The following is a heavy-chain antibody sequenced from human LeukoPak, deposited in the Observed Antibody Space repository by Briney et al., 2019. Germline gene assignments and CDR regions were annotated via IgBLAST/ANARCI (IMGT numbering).Heavy chain of an antibody. CDR1: GFTFSSYA. D-gene: IGHD3-3*01. CDR2: ISYDGSNK. V-gene: IGHV3-30-3*01. CDR3: ARDSSDFWSGEFDY. J-gene: IGHJ4*02. Sequence: GRSLRLSCAASGFTFSSYAMHWVRQAPGKGLEWVAVISYDGSNKYYADSVKGRFTISRDNSKNTLYLQMNSLRAEDTAVYYCARDSSDFWSGEFDYWGQGTLVTVSS.